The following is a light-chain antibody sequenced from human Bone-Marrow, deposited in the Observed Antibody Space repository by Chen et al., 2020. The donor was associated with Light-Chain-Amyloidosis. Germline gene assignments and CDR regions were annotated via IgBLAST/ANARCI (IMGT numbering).Light chain of an antibody. V-gene: IGKV3-11*01. CDR3: QQRHHWPT. Sequence: EIVLPHSPATLSLSPGERATLSCRASQSVNSYLAWYQQKPGQAPRLLFYDASKRPAGIPARFSGSGSGTDFTLGIRSLEPEDFAVYYCQQRHHWPTFGQGTKVEI. CDR1: QSVNSY. CDR2: DAS. J-gene: IGKJ1*01.